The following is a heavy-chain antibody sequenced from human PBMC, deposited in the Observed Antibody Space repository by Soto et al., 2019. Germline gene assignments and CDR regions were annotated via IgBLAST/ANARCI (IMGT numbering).Heavy chain of an antibody. J-gene: IGHJ4*02. CDR3: ERHRVTSVYDPIPGCFDS. Sequence: QLQLQESGPGLVKPSETLSLTCTVSGGSLSSSSSYWGWIRQPPGKGLEWIGSMYYSGSTYNNPSLTSRVTLSVDTSQSRFSPKLTSVTAADTAVYYCERHRVTSVYDPIPGCFDSWGQGILVTASS. V-gene: IGHV4-39*01. CDR1: GGSLSSSSSY. D-gene: IGHD5-12*01. CDR2: MYYSGST.